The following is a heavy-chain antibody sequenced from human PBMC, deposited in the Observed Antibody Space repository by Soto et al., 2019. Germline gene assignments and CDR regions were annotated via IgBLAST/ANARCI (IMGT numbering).Heavy chain of an antibody. J-gene: IGHJ4*02. CDR3: ARDTSHGVTIGGLDS. Sequence: WGSLLVSCATSVFSFGVYNMSWVRQTPGKGLEWVSHITSGLTTHYADFVQGRFTISRDNAKNSLYLEMNDLRDEDTAVYYCARDTSHGVTIGGLDSWGQGTLVTVSS. V-gene: IGHV3-48*02. D-gene: IGHD3-16*01. CDR1: VFSFGVYN. CDR2: ITSGLTT.